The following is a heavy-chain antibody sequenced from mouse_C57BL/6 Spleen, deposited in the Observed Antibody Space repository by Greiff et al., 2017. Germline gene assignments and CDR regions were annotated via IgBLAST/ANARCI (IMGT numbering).Heavy chain of an antibody. D-gene: IGHD1-1*01. CDR3: ARNYGSRGYYFDY. CDR1: GFTFSDYG. Sequence: DVKLVESGGGLVKPGGSLTLSCAASGFTFSDYGMHWVRQAPEKGLEWVAYISSGSSTIYYADTVKGRFTISRDNAKNTLFLQMTSLRSEDTAMYYCARNYGSRGYYFDYWGQGTTLTVSS. CDR2: ISSGSSTI. V-gene: IGHV5-17*01. J-gene: IGHJ2*01.